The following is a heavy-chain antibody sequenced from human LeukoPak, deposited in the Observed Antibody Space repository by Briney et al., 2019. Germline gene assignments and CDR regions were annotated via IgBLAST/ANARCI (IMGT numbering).Heavy chain of an antibody. CDR3: ARAARYCSGGCCYFDY. J-gene: IGHJ4*02. CDR1: GYTFTSYY. CDR2: INPSGGST. Sequence: ASVKVSCKAPGYTFTSYYMHWVRQAPGQGLEWMGIINPSGGSTSYAQKFQGRVTMTRDTSTSTVYMELSSLRSEDTAVYYCARAARYCSGGCCYFDYWGQGTLVTVSS. V-gene: IGHV1-46*01. D-gene: IGHD2-15*01.